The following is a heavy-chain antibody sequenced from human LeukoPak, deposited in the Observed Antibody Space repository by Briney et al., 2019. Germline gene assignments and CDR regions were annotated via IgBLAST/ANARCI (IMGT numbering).Heavy chain of an antibody. CDR2: ISSSSDTI. CDR1: GFTFSSYA. CDR3: AREAIFGVVRQYFFDC. V-gene: IGHV3-48*02. J-gene: IGHJ4*02. D-gene: IGHD3-3*01. Sequence: GGSLRLSCAASGFTFSSYAMSWVRQAPGKGLEWVSYISSSSDTIYYADSVKGRFTISRDNAKNSLYLQMDSLRDEDTAVYYCAREAIFGVVRQYFFDCWGQGTLVTVSS.